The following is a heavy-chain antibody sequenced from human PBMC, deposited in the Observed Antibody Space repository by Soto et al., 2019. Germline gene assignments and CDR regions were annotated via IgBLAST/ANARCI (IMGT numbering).Heavy chain of an antibody. Sequence: QVQLQESGPGLVKPSQTLSLTCTVSGGSISSGGYYWSWIRQHPGKGLEWIGYIYYSGSTYYNPSLKSRVTRSVDTSKNQFSLKLGSVTAADTAVYYCARALPDIVVVVAATFWFDPWGQGTLVTVSS. CDR1: GGSISSGGYY. V-gene: IGHV4-31*03. CDR3: ARALPDIVVVVAATFWFDP. J-gene: IGHJ5*02. D-gene: IGHD2-15*01. CDR2: IYYSGST.